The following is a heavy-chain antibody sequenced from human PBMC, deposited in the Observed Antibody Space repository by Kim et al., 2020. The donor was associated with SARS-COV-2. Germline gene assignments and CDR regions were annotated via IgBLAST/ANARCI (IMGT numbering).Heavy chain of an antibody. J-gene: IGHJ6*02. D-gene: IGHD6-13*01. CDR1: GGSIRSSNW. Sequence: SETLSLTCAVSGGSIRSSNWWSWVRQPPGKGLEWIGEIYHSGSTNYNPSLKSRVTISVDKSKNQFSLKLSSVTAADTAVYYCARDEALPYRWQPQGMDVWGQGTTVTVSS. CDR3: ARDEALPYRWQPQGMDV. CDR2: IYHSGST. V-gene: IGHV4-4*02.